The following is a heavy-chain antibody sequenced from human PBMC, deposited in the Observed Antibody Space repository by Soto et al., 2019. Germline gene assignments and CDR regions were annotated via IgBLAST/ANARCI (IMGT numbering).Heavy chain of an antibody. CDR1: GFTFSSYA. CDR3: ARRRPYSSSWYEDY. CDR2: ISGSGGST. D-gene: IGHD6-13*01. J-gene: IGHJ4*02. V-gene: IGHV3-23*01. Sequence: EVPLLESGGGLVQPGGSLRLSCAASGFTFSSYAMSWVRQAPGKGLEWVSAISGSGGSTYYADSVKGRFTISRDNSKNTLYLQMKSLRPEDTAVYYCARRRPYSSSWYEDYWGQGTLVTVSS.